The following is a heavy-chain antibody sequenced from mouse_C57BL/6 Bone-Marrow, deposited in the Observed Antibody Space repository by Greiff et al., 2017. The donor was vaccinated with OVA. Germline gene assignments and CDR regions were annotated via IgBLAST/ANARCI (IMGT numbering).Heavy chain of an antibody. D-gene: IGHD1-1*01. J-gene: IGHJ1*03. V-gene: IGHV5-6*01. CDR3: ARHHYYGSRYFDV. Sequence: EVMLVESGGDLVKPGGSLKLSCAASGFTFSSYGMSWVRQTPDKRLEWVATISSGGSYTYYPDSVKGRFTISRDNAKNTLYLQMSSLKSEDTAMYYCARHHYYGSRYFDVRGTGTTVTVSS. CDR1: GFTFSSYG. CDR2: ISSGGSYT.